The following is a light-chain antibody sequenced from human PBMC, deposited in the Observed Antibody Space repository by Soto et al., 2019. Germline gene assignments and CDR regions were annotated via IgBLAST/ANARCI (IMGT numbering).Light chain of an antibody. CDR3: QQYHRYST. CDR2: DVS. CDR1: QSINAW. V-gene: IGKV1-5*01. Sequence: DIQMTQAPSTLSASVGYRFTITCRASQSINAWSAWYQQKPGKAPKPLIYDVSTLDSGVPSRFSGSASGTEFTLTISYLESDDFATYYCQQYHRYSTFGQGTKVDIK. J-gene: IGKJ1*01.